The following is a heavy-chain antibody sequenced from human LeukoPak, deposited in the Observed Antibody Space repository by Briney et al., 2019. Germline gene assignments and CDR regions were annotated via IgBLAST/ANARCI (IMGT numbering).Heavy chain of an antibody. J-gene: IGHJ4*02. Sequence: PGGSLRLSCAASGFTFSSYAMHWVRQAPGKGLEWVAVISYDGSNKYYADSVKGRFTISRDNPKNTLYLQMNSLRAEDTAVYYCARDEYSGYDFYFDYWGQGTLVTVSS. CDR2: ISYDGSNK. CDR3: ARDEYSGYDFYFDY. CDR1: GFTFSSYA. D-gene: IGHD5-12*01. V-gene: IGHV3-30-3*01.